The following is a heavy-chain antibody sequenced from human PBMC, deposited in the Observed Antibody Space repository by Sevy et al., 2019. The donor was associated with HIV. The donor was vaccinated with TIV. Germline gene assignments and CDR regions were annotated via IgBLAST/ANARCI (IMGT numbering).Heavy chain of an antibody. CDR3: ARGPRYCSSTSCHLGY. V-gene: IGHV1-69*06. Sequence: ASVKVSCKASGGTFSSYAISWVRQAPGQGLEWMGGIIPIFGTANYAQKFQGRVTITADKSTSTAYMELSSLRSEDTAVYYCARGPRYCSSTSCHLGYWGQGTLVTVSS. CDR2: IIPIFGTA. D-gene: IGHD2-2*01. CDR1: GGTFSSYA. J-gene: IGHJ4*02.